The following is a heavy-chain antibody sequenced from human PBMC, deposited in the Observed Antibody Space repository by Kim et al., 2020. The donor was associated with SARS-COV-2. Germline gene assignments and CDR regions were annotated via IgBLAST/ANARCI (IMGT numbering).Heavy chain of an antibody. CDR1: GGSFSGYY. D-gene: IGHD5-12*01. V-gene: IGHV4-34*01. J-gene: IGHJ4*02. CDR2: INHSGST. CDR3: ARYISKEYSGYDWDY. Sequence: SETLSLTCAVYGGSFSGYYWSWIRQPPGKGLEWIGEINHSGSTNYNPSLKSRVTISVDTSKNQFSLKLSSVTAADTAVYYCARYISKEYSGYDWDYWGQG.